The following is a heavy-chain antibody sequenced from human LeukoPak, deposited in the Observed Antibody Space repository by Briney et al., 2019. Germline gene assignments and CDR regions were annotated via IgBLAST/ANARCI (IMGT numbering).Heavy chain of an antibody. CDR2: ISYDGSNK. J-gene: IGHJ4*02. CDR1: GFTSSSYA. Sequence: PGRSLRLSCAASGFTSSSYAMHWVRQAPGKGLEWVAVISYDGSNKYYADSVKGRFTISRDNSKNTLYLQMNSLRAEDTAVYYCARVEMATISVGYFDYWGQGTLVTVSS. D-gene: IGHD5-24*01. CDR3: ARVEMATISVGYFDY. V-gene: IGHV3-30-3*01.